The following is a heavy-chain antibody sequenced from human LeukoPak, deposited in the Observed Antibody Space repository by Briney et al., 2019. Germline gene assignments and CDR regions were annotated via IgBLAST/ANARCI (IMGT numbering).Heavy chain of an antibody. D-gene: IGHD3-22*01. Sequence: KPSETLSLTCTVSGGSISSYYWSWIRQPPGKGLEWIGYIYYSGSTNYNPSLKSRVTISVDTSKNQFSLKLSSVTAADTAVYYCARAVRGGSGYYSFDYWGQGTLVTVSS. J-gene: IGHJ4*02. CDR3: ARAVRGGSGYYSFDY. V-gene: IGHV4-59*01. CDR1: GGSISSYY. CDR2: IYYSGST.